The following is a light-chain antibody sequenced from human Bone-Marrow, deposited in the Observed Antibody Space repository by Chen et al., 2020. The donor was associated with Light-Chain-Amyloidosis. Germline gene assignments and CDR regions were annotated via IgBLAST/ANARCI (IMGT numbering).Light chain of an antibody. CDR1: SGSIAPNY. V-gene: IGLV6-57*01. CDR3: QSYQGSSQGV. Sequence: NFMLTQPHSVSESPGKTVIISCTRSSGSIAPNYVQWYQQRPGSSPTTVIYEDDQRPSGVPDRFSGSIDRSSNSASLPISGLKTEDEADYYCQSYQGSSQGVFGGGTKLTVL. CDR2: EDD. J-gene: IGLJ3*02.